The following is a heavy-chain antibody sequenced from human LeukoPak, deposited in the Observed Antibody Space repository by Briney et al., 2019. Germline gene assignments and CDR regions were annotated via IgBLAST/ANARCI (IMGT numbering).Heavy chain of an antibody. CDR2: IYYSGST. D-gene: IGHD4-17*01. Sequence: PSETLSLTCTVSGGSICSYYWSWIRQPPGKGLEWIGYIYYSGSTNYNPSLKSRVTISVDTSKNQFSLKLSSVTAADTAVYYCARGPSYGDYALFNWGQGTLVTVSS. CDR3: ARGPSYGDYALFN. CDR1: GGSICSYY. J-gene: IGHJ4*02. V-gene: IGHV4-59*01.